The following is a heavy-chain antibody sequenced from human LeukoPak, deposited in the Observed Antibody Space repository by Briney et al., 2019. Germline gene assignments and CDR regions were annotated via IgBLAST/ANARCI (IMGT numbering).Heavy chain of an antibody. Sequence: SETLSLTCTVSVGSISSYYWSLIRQPPGKGLEWIGYIYYSGSTNYNPSLKSRVTISVDTSKNQFSLKLSSVTAADTAVYYCARQGPSYYPYYYYGMDVWGQGTTVTVSS. CDR2: IYYSGST. J-gene: IGHJ6*02. V-gene: IGHV4-59*08. CDR1: VGSISSYY. D-gene: IGHD1-26*01. CDR3: ARQGPSYYPYYYYGMDV.